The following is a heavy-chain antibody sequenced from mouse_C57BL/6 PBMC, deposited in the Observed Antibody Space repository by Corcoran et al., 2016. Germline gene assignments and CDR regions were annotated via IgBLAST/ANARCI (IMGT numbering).Heavy chain of an antibody. J-gene: IGHJ2*01. CDR3: ARRSKGLYYFDY. CDR2: IDPSDSYT. D-gene: IGHD1-3*01. Sequence: QVQLQQPGAELVRPGTSVKLSCKASGYTFTSYWMHWVKQRPGQGLEWIGVIDPSDSYTNYNQKFKGKATLTVDTSSSTAYMQLSSLTSEDSAVVYCARRSKGLYYFDYWGQGTTLTVSS. CDR1: GYTFTSYW. V-gene: IGHV1-59*01.